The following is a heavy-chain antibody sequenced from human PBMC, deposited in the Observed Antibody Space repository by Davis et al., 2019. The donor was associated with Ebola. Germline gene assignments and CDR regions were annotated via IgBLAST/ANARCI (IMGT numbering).Heavy chain of an antibody. CDR2: INPNDGRT. CDR3: ANSITVAAQANFDY. Sequence: ASVKVSCKASGYTFTNYYMHWVRQAPGQGLEWMGMINPNDGRTIYAQKFQGRVTMTRDTSISTAYMELSRLTSDDTAVYYCANSITVAAQANFDYWGQGIVVTVSS. J-gene: IGHJ4*02. V-gene: IGHV1-2*02. D-gene: IGHD3-10*01. CDR1: GYTFTNYY.